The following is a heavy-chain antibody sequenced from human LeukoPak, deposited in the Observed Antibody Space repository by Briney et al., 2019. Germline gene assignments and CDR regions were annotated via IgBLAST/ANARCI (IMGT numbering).Heavy chain of an antibody. J-gene: IGHJ3*02. Sequence: GGSLRLSCAASGFTFSSYGMHWVRQAPGKGLEWVAFIRYDGSNKYYADSVKGRFTISRDNSRNTLSLQMNSLRAEDTAVYYCVKERGPFDAFDIWAKGQWSPSLQ. V-gene: IGHV3-30*02. CDR1: GFTFSSYG. CDR2: IRYDGSNK. CDR3: VKERGPFDAFDI.